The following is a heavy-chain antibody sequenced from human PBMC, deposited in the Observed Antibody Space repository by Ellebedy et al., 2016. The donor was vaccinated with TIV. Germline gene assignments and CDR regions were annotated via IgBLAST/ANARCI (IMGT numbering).Heavy chain of an antibody. V-gene: IGHV1-8*02. Sequence: ASVKVSXXASGYTFTGYYMHWVRQATGQGLEWMGWMNPNSGNTGYAQKFQGRVTMTRNTSISTAYMELSSLRSEDTAVYYCARAPYSSSWYLRYYYYMDVWGKGTTVTVSS. CDR2: MNPNSGNT. J-gene: IGHJ6*03. D-gene: IGHD6-13*01. CDR3: ARAPYSSSWYLRYYYYMDV. CDR1: GYTFTGYY.